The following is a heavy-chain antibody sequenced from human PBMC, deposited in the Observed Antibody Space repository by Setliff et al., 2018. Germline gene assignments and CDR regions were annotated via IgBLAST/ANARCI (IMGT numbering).Heavy chain of an antibody. CDR2: FIPMEGRA. Sequence: SVKVSCKASGCSFSSYTISWVRQAPGQGLEWMGRFIPMEGRADYAQNFQGRVTIIADKSTSTVYMELSSLRSEDTAVYYCARDDSSGYHTTCFDYWGQGTLVTVSS. J-gene: IGHJ4*02. CDR1: GCSFSSYT. V-gene: IGHV1-69*08. D-gene: IGHD3-22*01. CDR3: ARDDSSGYHTTCFDY.